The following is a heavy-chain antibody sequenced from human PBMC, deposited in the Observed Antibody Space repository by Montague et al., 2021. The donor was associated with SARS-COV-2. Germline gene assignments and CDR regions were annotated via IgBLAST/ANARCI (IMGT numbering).Heavy chain of an antibody. Sequence: SETLSLTCTVSGASVRSGYSYWNWIRPPPGKGLEWIGYISYSGSTNYTPSLKSRVTISVDTSKNQLSLKVISATAADTAVYYCARIGYDSVGYCYTYPDWGQGTLVTVSS. D-gene: IGHD3-22*01. V-gene: IGHV4-61*01. J-gene: IGHJ1*01. CDR1: GASVRSGYSY. CDR2: ISYSGST. CDR3: ARIGYDSVGYCYTYPD.